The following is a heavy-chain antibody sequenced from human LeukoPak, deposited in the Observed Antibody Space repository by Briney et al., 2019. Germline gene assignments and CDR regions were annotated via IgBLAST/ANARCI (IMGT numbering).Heavy chain of an antibody. CDR2: ISSTSSYI. J-gene: IGHJ4*02. Sequence: GGSLRLSCAASGFTFSSYSMNWVRQAPGKGLEWASSISSTSSYIYYADSVAGRFTISRDNAKNSLYLQMNSLRAEDTTVYYCARWTTVITRGDFGGQGTLVTVSS. CDR3: ARWTTVITRGDF. CDR1: GFTFSSYS. V-gene: IGHV3-21*01. D-gene: IGHD4-17*01.